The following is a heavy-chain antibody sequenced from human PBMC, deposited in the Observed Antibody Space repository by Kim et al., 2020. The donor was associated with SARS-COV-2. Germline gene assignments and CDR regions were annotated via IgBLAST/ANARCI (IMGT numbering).Heavy chain of an antibody. J-gene: IGHJ4*02. Sequence: GGSLRLSCVASGFTFSKHGMHWLRQVPGKGLEWVAVMSYDGGSIYYADSVKGRFTISRDNAKNTLYLQMNSLRAEDTAVYYCAKVSVTNWHSCYFDYWGQGPLVTVSS. V-gene: IGHV3-30*18. CDR2: MSYDGGSI. CDR1: GFTFSKHG. CDR3: AKVSVTNWHSCYFDY. D-gene: IGHD1-7*01.